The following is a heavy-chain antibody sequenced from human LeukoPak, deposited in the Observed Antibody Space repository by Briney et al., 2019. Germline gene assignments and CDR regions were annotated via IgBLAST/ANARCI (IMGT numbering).Heavy chain of an antibody. V-gene: IGHV3-21*01. CDR2: IGNGGHTL. J-gene: IGHJ3*02. CDR3: ARDIPGIAVAGTFGGGASDAFDI. CDR1: GFSFRTYS. D-gene: IGHD6-19*01. Sequence: GGSLRLSCVVSGFSFRTYSMNWVRQAPGKGLEWVSSIGNGGHTLYYADSVKGRFTISRDNSKNTLYLQMNSLRAEDTAVYYCARDIPGIAVAGTFGGGASDAFDIWGQGTMVTVSS.